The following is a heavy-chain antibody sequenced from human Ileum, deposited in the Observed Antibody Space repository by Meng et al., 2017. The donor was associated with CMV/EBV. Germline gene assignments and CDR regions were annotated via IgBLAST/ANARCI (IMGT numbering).Heavy chain of an antibody. CDR2: IEREIDGGTT. J-gene: IGHJ4*02. D-gene: IGHD3-3*01. CDR3: TSGSGAHTIGW. Sequence: DVQLVASGGRFVESGGSFRLSCAASGFTFNNAWMSWVRQAPGEGLEWVGRIEREIDGGTTDCIAPVRGRFIISRDDSKKTLYLQMNKLKTEDTGVYFCTSGSGAHTIGWWGQGTLVTVSS. CDR1: GFTFNNAW. V-gene: IGHV3-15*04.